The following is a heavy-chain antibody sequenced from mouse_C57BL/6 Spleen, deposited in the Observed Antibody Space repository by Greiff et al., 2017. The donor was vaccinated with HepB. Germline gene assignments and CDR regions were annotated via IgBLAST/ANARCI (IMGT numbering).Heavy chain of an antibody. J-gene: IGHJ4*01. V-gene: IGHV5-17*01. CDR2: ISSGSSTI. D-gene: IGHD1-1*01. Sequence: EVKLMESGGGLVKPGGSLKLSCAASGFTFSDYGMHWVRQAPEKGLEWVAYISSGSSTIYYADTVKGRFTISRDNAKNTLFLQMTSLRSEDTAMYYCYGSSYDYAMDYWGQGTSVTVSS. CDR3: YGSSYDYAMDY. CDR1: GFTFSDYG.